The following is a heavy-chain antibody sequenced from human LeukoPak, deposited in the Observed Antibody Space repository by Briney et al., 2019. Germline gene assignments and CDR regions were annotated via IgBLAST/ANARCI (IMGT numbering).Heavy chain of an antibody. D-gene: IGHD6-19*01. CDR1: GFTFSSYG. CDR2: IWYDGSNK. CDR3: AKVGEKQVSSGWYGTFDY. J-gene: IGHJ4*02. Sequence: GGSLSLSCAASGFTFSSYGMHWVRQAPGKGLEWVAVIWYDGSNKYYADSVKGRFTISRDNSKNTLYLQMNSLRAEDTAVYYCAKVGEKQVSSGWYGTFDYWGQGTLVTVSS. V-gene: IGHV3-33*06.